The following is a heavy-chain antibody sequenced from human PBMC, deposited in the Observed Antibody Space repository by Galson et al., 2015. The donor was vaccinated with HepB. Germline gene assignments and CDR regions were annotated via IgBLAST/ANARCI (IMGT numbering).Heavy chain of an antibody. CDR1: GGTFSSYA. D-gene: IGHD6-13*01. CDR2: IIPIFGTA. J-gene: IGHJ6*02. Sequence: SVKVSCKASGGTFSSYAISWVRQAPGQGLEWMGGIIPIFGTANYAQKFQGRVTITADESTSTAYMELSSLRSEDTAVYYCARGTHSSSWQKEPMDVWGQGTTVTVSS. CDR3: ARGTHSSSWQKEPMDV. V-gene: IGHV1-69*13.